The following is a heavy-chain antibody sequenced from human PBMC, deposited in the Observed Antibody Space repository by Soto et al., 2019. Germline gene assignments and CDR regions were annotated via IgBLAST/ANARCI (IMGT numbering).Heavy chain of an antibody. Sequence: GGSLRLSCAASGFTFSNYGMHWVRQAPGKGLEWVAVIWYDGTNKYYADSVKGRFTISRDDSKNTLYLQMNSLRAEDTAVYYCARDHSGYYFDYWGQGALVTVSS. V-gene: IGHV3-33*01. CDR1: GFTFSNYG. J-gene: IGHJ4*02. CDR3: ARDHSGYYFDY. D-gene: IGHD5-12*01. CDR2: IWYDGTNK.